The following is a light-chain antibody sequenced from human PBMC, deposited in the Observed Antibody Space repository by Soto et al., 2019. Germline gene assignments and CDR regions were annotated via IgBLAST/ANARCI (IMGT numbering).Light chain of an antibody. Sequence: QSVLTHPASVSGAPGPSITISLPGTSSDIDAYNYVSWYQQHPGKAPKLMIYDVSNRPSGISNRFSGSKSGNTASLTISGLQAEDEADYYCGSYTTSSNYVFGTGTKVTVL. CDR3: GSYTTSSNYV. CDR2: DVS. CDR1: SSDIDAYNY. J-gene: IGLJ1*01. V-gene: IGLV2-14*01.